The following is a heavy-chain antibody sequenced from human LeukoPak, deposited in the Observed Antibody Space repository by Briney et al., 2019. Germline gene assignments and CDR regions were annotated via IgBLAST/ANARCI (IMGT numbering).Heavy chain of an antibody. CDR1: GYTLTELS. CDR2: FDPEDGET. D-gene: IGHD6-19*01. Sequence: ASVKVSRKVSGYTLTELSMHWVRQAPGKGLEWMGGFDPEDGETIYAQKFQGRVTMTEDTSTDTAYMDLSSLTSDDTAVYYCARVEAGTPRWNYWGQGTLVSVSS. V-gene: IGHV1-24*01. J-gene: IGHJ4*02. CDR3: ARVEAGTPRWNY.